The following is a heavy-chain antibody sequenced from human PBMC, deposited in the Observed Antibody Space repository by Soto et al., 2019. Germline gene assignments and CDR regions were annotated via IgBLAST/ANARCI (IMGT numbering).Heavy chain of an antibody. CDR2: INPSDGGT. CDR3: ARVAHQSLDF. V-gene: IGHV1-46*01. Sequence: ASVKVSCKTSGYTFTNYHIHWVRQAPGQGLEWLGIINPSDGGTGYAQKFQGRVTMTRDTSTSTVYMEMSGLRSEDTAVYYCARVAHQSLDFWGLGTLVTVSS. J-gene: IGHJ4*02. CDR1: GYTFTNYH. D-gene: IGHD5-12*01.